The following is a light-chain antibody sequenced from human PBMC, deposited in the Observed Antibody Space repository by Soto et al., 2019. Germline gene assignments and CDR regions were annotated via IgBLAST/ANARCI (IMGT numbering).Light chain of an antibody. CDR2: TDN. Sequence: QSVVTQPPSASGTPGQRITISCSGSSSNIESHPVNWYQQVPGTAPQLLITTDNQRPSGVPDRFSGSKSGASASLAISGLQPEDEATYYCASWDDSRKGVFGTGTKVTVL. J-gene: IGLJ1*01. V-gene: IGLV1-44*01. CDR3: ASWDDSRKGV. CDR1: SSNIESHP.